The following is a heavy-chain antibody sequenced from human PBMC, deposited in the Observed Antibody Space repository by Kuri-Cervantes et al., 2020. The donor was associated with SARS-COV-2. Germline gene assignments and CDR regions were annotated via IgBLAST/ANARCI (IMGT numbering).Heavy chain of an antibody. V-gene: IGHV3-69-1*01. D-gene: IGHD1-26*01. CDR3: ARVHKAGATYYYYYMDV. CDR2: ISSSSTI. Sequence: GESLKISCAASGFTFSDYYMNWVRQAPGKGLEWVSSISSSSTIYYAGSVKGRFAISRDNAKNSLYLQMNSLRAEDTAVYYCARVHKAGATYYYYYMDVWGKGTTVTVSS. J-gene: IGHJ6*03. CDR1: GFTFSDYY.